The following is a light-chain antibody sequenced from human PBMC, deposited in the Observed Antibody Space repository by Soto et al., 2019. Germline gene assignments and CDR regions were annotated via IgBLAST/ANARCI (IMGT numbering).Light chain of an antibody. Sequence: EIVLTQSPATLSLSPGERATLSCRASQSVSNFLAWYQQKPGQAPRLLIYGASSRATGIPDRFSGSGSGTDFTLTISNLEPEDFAVYYCQQHSHWPPWTFGQGTKVDI. J-gene: IGKJ1*01. V-gene: IGKV3-11*01. CDR3: QQHSHWPPWT. CDR2: GAS. CDR1: QSVSNF.